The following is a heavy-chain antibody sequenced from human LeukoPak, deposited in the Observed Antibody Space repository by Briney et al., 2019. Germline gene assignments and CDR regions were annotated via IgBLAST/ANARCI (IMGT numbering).Heavy chain of an antibody. CDR3: AILSRSGTD. CDR2: ISYNGSNK. J-gene: IGHJ4*02. D-gene: IGHD3-16*01. Sequence: GRSLRLSCAASGFTFSSYGMHWVRQAPGKGLEWVAVISYNGSNKYYADSVKGRFTISRDNSKNTLYLQMNSLRAEDTAVYYCAILSRSGTDWGQGTLVTVSS. CDR1: GFTFSSYG. V-gene: IGHV3-30*03.